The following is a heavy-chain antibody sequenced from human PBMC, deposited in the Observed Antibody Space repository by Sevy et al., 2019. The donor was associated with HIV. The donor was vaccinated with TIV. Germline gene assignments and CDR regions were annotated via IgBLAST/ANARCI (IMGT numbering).Heavy chain of an antibody. CDR2: IKQDGSEK. D-gene: IGHD3-3*01. CDR3: ARDITIFGVVIKYFDY. V-gene: IGHV3-7*03. J-gene: IGHJ4*02. CDR1: RFTFSNYW. Sequence: GSLRLSCAASRFTFSNYWMSWVRQAPGKGLEWVANIKQDGSEKYYVDSVKGRLTISRDNAKNSLYLQMNSLRAEDTAVYYCARDITIFGVVIKYFDYWGQGTLVTVSS.